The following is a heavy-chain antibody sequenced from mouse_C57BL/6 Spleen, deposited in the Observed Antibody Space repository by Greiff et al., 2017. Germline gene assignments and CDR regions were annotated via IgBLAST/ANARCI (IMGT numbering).Heavy chain of an antibody. V-gene: IGHV1-81*01. CDR3: GRWGTTVERTFLDY. J-gene: IGHJ2*01. CDR1: GYTFTSYG. CDR2: IYPRSGNT. D-gene: IGHD1-1*01. Sequence: VQLQQSGAELARPGASVKLSCKASGYTFTSYGISWVKQRTGQGLEWIGEIYPRSGNTYYNEKFKGKAPLTADKSSSPAYMELRSLTSEDSAVYFCGRWGTTVERTFLDYWGQGTTLTVSS.